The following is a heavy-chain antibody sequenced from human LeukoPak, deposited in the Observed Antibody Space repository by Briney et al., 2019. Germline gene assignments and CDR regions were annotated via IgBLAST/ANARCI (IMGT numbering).Heavy chain of an antibody. CDR2: ISGSGGST. V-gene: IGHV3-23*01. Sequence: PGGSLRLSCAASGFTFSSYAMSWVRQAPGKGLEWVSAISGSGGSTYYADSVKGRFTISRDNAKNSLYLQMNSLRAEDTAVYYCARTLWIQLWPTWPEPDYWGQGTLVTVSS. CDR3: ARTLWIQLWPTWPEPDY. D-gene: IGHD5-18*01. CDR1: GFTFSSYA. J-gene: IGHJ4*02.